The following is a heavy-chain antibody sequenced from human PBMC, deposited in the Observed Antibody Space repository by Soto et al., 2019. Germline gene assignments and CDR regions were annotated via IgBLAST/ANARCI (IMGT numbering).Heavy chain of an antibody. D-gene: IGHD2-8*01. CDR2: IFPSGST. J-gene: IGHJ4*02. V-gene: IGHV4-31*11. CDR3: ARGGVSCTGPAGC. Sequence: QVQLQESGPGLVKPSQTLSLTCAVSGGSINSGGFYWHWIRQHPEKGLEWIGYIFPSGSTHYNPSLKSRGTMSADTSQAQFSLRLTSVTAADTAVYYCARGGVSCTGPAGCWGQGALVTVSS. CDR1: GGSINSGGFY.